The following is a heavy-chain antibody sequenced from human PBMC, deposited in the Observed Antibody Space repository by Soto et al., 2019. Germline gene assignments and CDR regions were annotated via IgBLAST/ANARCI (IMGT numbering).Heavy chain of an antibody. CDR1: GGSISSGGYY. Sequence: QVQLQESGPGLVKPSQTLSLTCTVSGGSISSGGYYWSWIRQPPGKGLEWIGYIYYRGSTYYNPSLESRVTISVDTSKNQFARKLSSVTAADTAVYYCARDGGLRYFDWSNWFGPWGQGTLVTVSS. CDR3: ARDGGLRYFDWSNWFGP. CDR2: IYYRGST. D-gene: IGHD3-9*01. J-gene: IGHJ5*02. V-gene: IGHV4-31*03.